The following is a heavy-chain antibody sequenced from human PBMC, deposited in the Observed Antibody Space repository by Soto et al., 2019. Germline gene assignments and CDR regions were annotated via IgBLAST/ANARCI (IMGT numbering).Heavy chain of an antibody. CDR3: TTDPYYLQFFP. CDR1: GFTFNNAW. Sequence: EVQLVESGGGLVKPGGSLRLSCAASGFTFNNAWMSWVRQAPGKGLEWVGRIKSKTDGGTTDYAAPVKGRFTISRDDSKNTLYLQMNSLKTEDTAVYYCTTDPYYLQFFPWGQGTLVTVSS. V-gene: IGHV3-15*01. J-gene: IGHJ5*02. D-gene: IGHD3-10*01. CDR2: IKSKTDGGTT.